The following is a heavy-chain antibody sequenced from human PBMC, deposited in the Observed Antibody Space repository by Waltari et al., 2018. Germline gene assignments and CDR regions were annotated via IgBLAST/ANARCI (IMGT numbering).Heavy chain of an antibody. CDR1: GYSISSGYY. CDR2: IYHSGRT. J-gene: IGHJ4*02. D-gene: IGHD1-26*01. CDR3: ARLTEVPSSRGVLRLYFDH. Sequence: QVQLQESGPGLVKPSETLSLTCAVSGYSISSGYYWGCIRQPPGKGLEWIGSIYHSGRTYYTPYFKSRVTISVDTSKNQSYLKLSSVTAADTAVYYCARLTEVPSSRGVLRLYFDHWGQGTLVTVSS. V-gene: IGHV4-38-2*01.